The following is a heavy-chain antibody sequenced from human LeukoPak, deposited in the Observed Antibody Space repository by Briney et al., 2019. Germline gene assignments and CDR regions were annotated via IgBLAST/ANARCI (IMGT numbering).Heavy chain of an antibody. D-gene: IGHD6-19*01. J-gene: IGHJ6*02. CDR3: ARDRSSGWIVRNYGMDV. Sequence: PGGSLRLSCAASGFTFSSYWMSWVRQAPWKGLEWVANIKQDGSEKYYVDSVKGRFTISRDNAKNSLYLQMNSLRVEDTAVYYCARDRSSGWIVRNYGMDVWGQGTTVTVSS. V-gene: IGHV3-7*01. CDR2: IKQDGSEK. CDR1: GFTFSSYW.